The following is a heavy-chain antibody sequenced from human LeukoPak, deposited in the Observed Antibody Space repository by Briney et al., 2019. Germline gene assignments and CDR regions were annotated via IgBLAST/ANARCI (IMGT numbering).Heavy chain of an antibody. CDR1: GGCISSYY. V-gene: IGHV4-4*07. J-gene: IGHJ4*02. CDR2: IYTSGST. D-gene: IGHD2-15*01. CDR3: ARAHRSNCSGGSCYSFDY. Sequence: SETLSLTCTVSGGCISSYYWSWIRQPAGKGLEWIGRIYTSGSTNYNPSLKSRVTMSVDTSKNQFSLKLSSVTAADTAVYYCARAHRSNCSGGSCYSFDYWGQGTLVTVSS.